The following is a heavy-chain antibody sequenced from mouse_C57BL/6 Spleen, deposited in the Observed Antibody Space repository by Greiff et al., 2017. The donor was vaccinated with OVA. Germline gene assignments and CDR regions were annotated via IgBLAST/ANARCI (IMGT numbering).Heavy chain of an antibody. V-gene: IGHV1-80*01. D-gene: IGHD4-1*01. CDR3: ARQDWDVRGYAMDY. CDR1: GYAFSSYW. Sequence: QVQLKESGAELVKPGASVKISCKASGYAFSSYWMNWVKQRPGKGLEWIGQIYPGDGDTNYNGKFKGKATLTADKSSSTAYMQLSSLTSEDSAVYFCARQDWDVRGYAMDYWGQGTSVTVSS. CDR2: IYPGDGDT. J-gene: IGHJ4*01.